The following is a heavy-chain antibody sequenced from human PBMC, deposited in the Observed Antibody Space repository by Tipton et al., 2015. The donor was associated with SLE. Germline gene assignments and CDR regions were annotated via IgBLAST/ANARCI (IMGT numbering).Heavy chain of an antibody. CDR3: ARSFRGSSVVRRAFDI. J-gene: IGHJ3*02. V-gene: IGHV4-30-2*01. CDR1: GGSISSGGYS. Sequence: GLVKPSQTLSLTCAVSGGSISSGGYSWSWIRQPPGKGLEWIGYIYHSGSTYYNPSLKSRVTISVDTSKNQFSLKLSSVTAADTAVYYCARSFRGSSVVRRAFDIWGQGTMVTVSS. D-gene: IGHD6-19*01. CDR2: IYHSGST.